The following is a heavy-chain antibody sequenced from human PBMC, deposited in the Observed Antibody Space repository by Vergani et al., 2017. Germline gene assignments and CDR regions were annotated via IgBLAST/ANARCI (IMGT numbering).Heavy chain of an antibody. J-gene: IGHJ4*02. CDR2: IKSKTDGGTT. D-gene: IGHD4-17*01. CDR1: GFTFSNAW. V-gene: IGHV3-15*01. Sequence: EVQLVESGGGLVKPGGSLRLSCAASGFTFSNAWMSWVRQAPGKGLEWVGRIKSKTDGGTTDYAAPVKGRFTISRDDSKNTLYLQMNSLKTEDTAVYYCTTATGIWGGYDNYGDPPDYWGQGTLVTVSS. CDR3: TTATGIWGGYDNYGDPPDY.